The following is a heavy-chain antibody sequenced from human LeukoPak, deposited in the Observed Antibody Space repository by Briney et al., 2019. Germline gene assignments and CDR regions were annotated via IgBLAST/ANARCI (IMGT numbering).Heavy chain of an antibody. CDR2: ISYSGST. J-gene: IGHJ4*02. Sequence: PSETLSLTCTVAGGSISSSSYYWGWIRQPPGKGLEWIGSISYSGSTYYNPSLKSRVTISVDTSKNQFSLKLSSVTAADTAVYYCARDGGYSSTAFDYWGQGTLVTVSS. CDR1: GGSISSSSYY. V-gene: IGHV4-39*07. CDR3: ARDGGYSSTAFDY. D-gene: IGHD5-18*01.